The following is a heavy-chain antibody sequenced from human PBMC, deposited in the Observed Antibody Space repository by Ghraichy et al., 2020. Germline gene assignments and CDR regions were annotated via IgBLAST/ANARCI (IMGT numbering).Heavy chain of an antibody. CDR2: INHSGIT. CDR3: ARPFGGVPAETYFAY. J-gene: IGHJ4*02. Sequence: SETLSLTCAVYGGSFSGYYWNWIRQPPGKGLEWIGEINHSGITNYSPSLKSRVTISVDTSKNQFSLNLTSVTAADTAVYYCARPFGGVPAETYFAYWGQGTLVTVSS. D-gene: IGHD3-16*01. CDR1: GGSFSGYY. V-gene: IGHV4-34*01.